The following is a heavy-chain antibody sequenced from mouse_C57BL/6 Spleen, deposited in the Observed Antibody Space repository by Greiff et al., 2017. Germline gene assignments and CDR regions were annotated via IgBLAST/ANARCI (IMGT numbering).Heavy chain of an antibody. V-gene: IGHV5-12*01. CDR1: GFTFSDYY. CDR3: ARHGARDY. Sequence: EVQLVESGGGLVQPGGSLKLSCAASGFTFSDYYMYWVRQTPEKRLEWVAYISNGGGSTYYPDTVKGRFTISRDNAKNTLYLQMSRLKSEDTAMYYCARHGARDYWGQGTSVTVSS. CDR2: ISNGGGST. J-gene: IGHJ4*01.